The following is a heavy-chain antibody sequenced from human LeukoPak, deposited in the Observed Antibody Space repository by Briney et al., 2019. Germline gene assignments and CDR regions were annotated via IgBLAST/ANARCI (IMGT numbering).Heavy chain of an antibody. CDR1: GFTFSAYY. D-gene: IGHD6-13*01. Sequence: GGSLRLSCAASGFTFSAYYVSWVRQAPGKGLEWVANIKQDGSEKYYVDSVKGRFTISRDNAKNSLYLQMNSLRAEDTAVYYCARSRSSWFEGDDAFDIWGQGTMVTVSS. CDR3: ARSRSSWFEGDDAFDI. J-gene: IGHJ3*02. CDR2: IKQDGSEK. V-gene: IGHV3-7*01.